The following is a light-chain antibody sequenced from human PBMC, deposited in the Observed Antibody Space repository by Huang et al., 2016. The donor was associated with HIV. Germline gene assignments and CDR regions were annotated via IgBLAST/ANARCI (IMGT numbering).Light chain of an antibody. CDR1: QSLLHSNGYYY. CDR2: LGS. CDR3: MQALQTPWT. J-gene: IGKJ1*01. Sequence: VMTQSPLSLSVTPGESASISCRSSQSLLHSNGYYYLDWYVQKPGQSPQLLIYLGSYRASGVPDRFSGGGSGTDFTLKISRVEADDVGIYYCMQALQTPWTFGQGTKVAIK. V-gene: IGKV2-28*01.